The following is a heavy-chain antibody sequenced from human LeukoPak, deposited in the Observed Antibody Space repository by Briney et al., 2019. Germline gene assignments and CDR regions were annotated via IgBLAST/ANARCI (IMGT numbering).Heavy chain of an antibody. D-gene: IGHD6-19*01. CDR1: GFIFNNFA. Sequence: PGGSLRLSCAASGFIFNNFAMSWVRQAPGKGLEWVSGISGSGTSPYYADSVKGRSTISRDNSKNTVYLQMNSLRVEDTAVYYCAKSLRYSSGCHHFDYWGQGTLVTVSS. V-gene: IGHV3-23*01. J-gene: IGHJ4*02. CDR3: AKSLRYSSGCHHFDY. CDR2: ISGSGTSP.